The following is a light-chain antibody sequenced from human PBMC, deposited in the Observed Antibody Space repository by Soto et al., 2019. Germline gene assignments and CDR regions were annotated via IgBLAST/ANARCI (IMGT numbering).Light chain of an antibody. CDR1: QSISSY. J-gene: IGKJ1*01. Sequence: IQMTQYPYSLSASVGDRVTITCRASQSISSYLNWYQQKPGKAPKLLLYDVSSLESGVPSRFSGSGSATEFILTINGLQPDDFATYFCQQFKSGTWTFCHVAKVDVK. V-gene: IGKV1-13*02. CDR3: QQFKSGTWT. CDR2: DVS.